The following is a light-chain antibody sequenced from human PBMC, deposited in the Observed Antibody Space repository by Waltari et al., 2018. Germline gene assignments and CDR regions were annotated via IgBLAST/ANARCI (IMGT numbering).Light chain of an antibody. V-gene: IGKV4-1*01. CDR1: QGVLYISNKKKH. Sequence: DIVMTQSPDSLAVSLGERPTIPCKPSQGVLYISNKKKHLAWYQQKPGQPPKLHSHWASTRESGVPDRFSGSGSGTDFTLTISSLQAEDVAVYYWQQYYSTPWTFGQGTKVEIK. CDR2: WAS. J-gene: IGKJ1*01. CDR3: QQYYSTPWT.